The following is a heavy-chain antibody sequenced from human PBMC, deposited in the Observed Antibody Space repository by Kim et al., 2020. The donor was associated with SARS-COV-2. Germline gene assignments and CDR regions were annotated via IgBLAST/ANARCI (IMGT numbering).Heavy chain of an antibody. Sequence: DSPSLKSRLTITKDTSKNQVVLTMTNMDPVDTATYYCARRGYSYGSYYFDYWGQGTLVTVSS. CDR3: ARRGYSYGSYYFDY. V-gene: IGHV2-5*01. J-gene: IGHJ4*02. D-gene: IGHD5-18*01.